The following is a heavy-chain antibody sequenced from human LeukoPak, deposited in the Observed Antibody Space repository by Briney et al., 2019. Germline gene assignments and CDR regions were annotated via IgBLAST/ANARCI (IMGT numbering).Heavy chain of an antibody. Sequence: GGSLRLSCAASGFTFSSYGMHWVRQAPGKGLEWVAVISYDGGTRYYADSVKGRLTISRDNAKNSLYLQMNSLRAEDTAVYYCARDIVVVPAAMGDAFDIWGQGTMVTVSS. CDR2: ISYDGGTR. J-gene: IGHJ3*02. D-gene: IGHD2-2*01. CDR1: GFTFSSYG. CDR3: ARDIVVVPAAMGDAFDI. V-gene: IGHV3-30*03.